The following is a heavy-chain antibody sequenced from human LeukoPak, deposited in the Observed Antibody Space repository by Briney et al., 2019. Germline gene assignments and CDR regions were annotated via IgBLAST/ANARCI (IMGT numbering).Heavy chain of an antibody. CDR1: GGSISSSSYY. Sequence: SETLSLTCTVSGGSISSSSYYWGWIRQPPGKGLEWIGSIYYSGSTYYNPSLKSRVTISVDTSKNQFSLKLSSVTAADTAVYYCASRAALIAVAGRRTYYFDYWGQGTLVTVSS. D-gene: IGHD6-19*01. V-gene: IGHV4-39*01. CDR3: ASRAALIAVAGRRTYYFDY. CDR2: IYYSGST. J-gene: IGHJ4*02.